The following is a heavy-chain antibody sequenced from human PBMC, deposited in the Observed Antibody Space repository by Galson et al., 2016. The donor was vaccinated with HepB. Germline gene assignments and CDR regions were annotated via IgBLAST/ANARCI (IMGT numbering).Heavy chain of an antibody. CDR3: SSDGLPNWNYWGDEFGY. V-gene: IGHV3-49*04. CDR2: IRSKAYGGTT. CDR1: TFTFSNYW. D-gene: IGHD1-7*01. Sequence: SLRLSCADSTFTFSNYWMTWVRQAPGKGLEWVSLIRSKAYGGTTEYAASVKGRFTISRDDSKSIVYLQMDSLKAEDTAVYYCSSDGLPNWNYWGDEFGYWVQGTLVTVS. J-gene: IGHJ4*02.